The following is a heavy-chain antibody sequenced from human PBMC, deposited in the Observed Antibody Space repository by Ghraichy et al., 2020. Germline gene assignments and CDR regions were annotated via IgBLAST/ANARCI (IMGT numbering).Heavy chain of an antibody. Sequence: SGPTLVKPTQTLTLTCSISGFSLGTSGMSVSWIRQSPGKAPEWLARVDWDDNKYYSTSLRTRLSISKDTSKDQVVLTMTNMDPVDTTTYYCARILAGDAVRDTTLYFYYGMNVWGQGTTVTVSS. D-gene: IGHD5-24*01. J-gene: IGHJ6*02. CDR1: GFSLGTSGMS. CDR3: ARILAGDAVRDTTLYFYYGMNV. V-gene: IGHV2-70*11. CDR2: VDWDDNK.